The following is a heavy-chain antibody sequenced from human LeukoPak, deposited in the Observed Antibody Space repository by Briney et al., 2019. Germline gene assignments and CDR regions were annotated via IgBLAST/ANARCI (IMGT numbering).Heavy chain of an antibody. V-gene: IGHV4-34*01. D-gene: IGHD3-10*01. CDR1: GGTFSGYY. CDR2: INHSGST. J-gene: IGHJ6*03. CDR3: AREGARRGYYYYYMDV. Sequence: TSETLSLTCAVYGGTFSGYYWSWIRQPPGKGLEWIGEINHSGSTNYNPSLKSRVTISVDTSKNQFSLKLSSVTAADTAVYYCAREGARRGYYYYYMDVWGKGTTVTVSS.